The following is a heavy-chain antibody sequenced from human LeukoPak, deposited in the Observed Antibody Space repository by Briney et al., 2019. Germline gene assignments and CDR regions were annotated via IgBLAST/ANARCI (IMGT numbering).Heavy chain of an antibody. J-gene: IGHJ4*02. V-gene: IGHV3-30-3*01. D-gene: IGHD6-19*01. CDR1: GFTFSSYA. CDR3: ARGGSGWFFDY. CDR2: ISYDGSNK. Sequence: GGSLRLSCAASGFTFSSYAMSWVRQAPGKGLEWVAVISYDGSNKYCADSVKGRFTISRDNSKNTLYLQMNSLRAEDTAVYYCARGGSGWFFDYWGQGTLVTVSS.